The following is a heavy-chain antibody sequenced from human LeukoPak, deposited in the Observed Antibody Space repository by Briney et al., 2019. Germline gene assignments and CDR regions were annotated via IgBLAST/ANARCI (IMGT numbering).Heavy chain of an antibody. Sequence: SVKVSCKASGGALSSYAISWVRQAPGQGLEWMGGIIPIFGTANYAQKFQGRVTITTDESTGTAYMELSSLRSEDTAVYYCARSRYGSGSYLFDYWGQGTLVTVSS. CDR1: GGALSSYA. V-gene: IGHV1-69*05. D-gene: IGHD3-10*01. CDR3: ARSRYGSGSYLFDY. CDR2: IIPIFGTA. J-gene: IGHJ4*02.